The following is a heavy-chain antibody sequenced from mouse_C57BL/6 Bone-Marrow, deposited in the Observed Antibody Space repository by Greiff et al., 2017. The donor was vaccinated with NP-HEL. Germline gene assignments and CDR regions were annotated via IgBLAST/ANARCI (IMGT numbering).Heavy chain of an antibody. Sequence: EVKLQQSGPVLVKPGASVKMSCKASGYTFTDYYMNWVKQSHGKSLEWIGVINPYNGGTSYNQKFKGKATLTVDKSSSTAYMELNSLTSEDSAVYYCARGIYGSSYGFAYWGQGTLVTVSA. J-gene: IGHJ3*01. D-gene: IGHD1-1*01. CDR3: ARGIYGSSYGFAY. V-gene: IGHV1-19*01. CDR2: INPYNGGT. CDR1: GYTFTDYY.